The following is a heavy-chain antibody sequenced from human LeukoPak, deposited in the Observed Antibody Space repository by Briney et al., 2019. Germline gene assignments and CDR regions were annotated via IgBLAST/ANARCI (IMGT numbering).Heavy chain of an antibody. V-gene: IGHV3-30*03. J-gene: IGHJ6*02. CDR1: GFTFSSYG. CDR3: ARDAELYCSGGSCYIHYYYYYGMDV. Sequence: GGSLRLSCAASGFTFSSYGMHWVRQAPGKGLEWVAVISYDGSNKYYADSVKGRFTISRDNSKNTLYLQMNSLRAEDTAVYYCARDAELYCSGGSCYIHYYYYYGMDVWGQGTTVTVSS. CDR2: ISYDGSNK. D-gene: IGHD2-15*01.